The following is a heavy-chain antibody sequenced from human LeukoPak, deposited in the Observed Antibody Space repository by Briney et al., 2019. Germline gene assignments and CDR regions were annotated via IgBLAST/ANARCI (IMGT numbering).Heavy chain of an antibody. D-gene: IGHD5-18*01. Sequence: GESLKISRKGSGYRFTSYWIGRVRQMPGKGLEWMGIIYAGDYDTRYSPSFQGQVTISADKSISNAYLQWSSLKASDPAMYYCARWPGYSYGHDYWGQGTLVTVSS. V-gene: IGHV5-51*01. CDR3: ARWPGYSYGHDY. CDR1: GYRFTSYW. CDR2: IYAGDYDT. J-gene: IGHJ4*02.